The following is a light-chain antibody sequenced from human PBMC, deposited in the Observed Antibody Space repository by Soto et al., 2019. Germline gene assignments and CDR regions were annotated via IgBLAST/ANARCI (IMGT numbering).Light chain of an antibody. CDR1: QSISTN. CDR2: GAS. Sequence: EVVMTQSPATLSVSPGESATLSCSASQSISTNLAWYQQKPGQAPRFLIYGASTRATGIPARFSGSGSGTEFTLTISSLQSEDFAVYYCQQYNNWPPITFGQGTRLEIK. V-gene: IGKV3-15*01. J-gene: IGKJ5*01. CDR3: QQYNNWPPIT.